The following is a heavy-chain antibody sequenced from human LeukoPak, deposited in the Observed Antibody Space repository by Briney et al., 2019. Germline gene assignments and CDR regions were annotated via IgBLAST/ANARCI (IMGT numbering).Heavy chain of an antibody. J-gene: IGHJ4*02. CDR2: INPNNGGT. CDR1: GYTFTDYY. Sequence: ASVKVSCKASGYTFTDYYIHWVRQAPGQGLEWMGWINPNNGGTNYAQKFQGRVTMTRDTSISTAYMEVSRLRSDDTAVYYCARAQGTSTSCLGYWGQGTLVTVSS. D-gene: IGHD2-2*01. V-gene: IGHV1-2*02. CDR3: ARAQGTSTSCLGY.